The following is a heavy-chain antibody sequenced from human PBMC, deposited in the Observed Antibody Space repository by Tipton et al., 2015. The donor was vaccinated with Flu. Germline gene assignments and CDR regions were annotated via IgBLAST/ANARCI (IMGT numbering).Heavy chain of an antibody. V-gene: IGHV4-61*02. J-gene: IGHJ3*02. CDR1: RGSMSGANYY. CDR3: ATDYAKTDAFDI. D-gene: IGHD4-17*01. CDR2: VFTTGGT. Sequence: TLSLTCTVSRGSMSGANYYWSWVRQPAGKGLEWIGRVFTTGGTNYNPSLQSRVTISVDTSKNQFSLEMTSVTAADTAVYYCATDYAKTDAFDIWGHGTMVTVSS.